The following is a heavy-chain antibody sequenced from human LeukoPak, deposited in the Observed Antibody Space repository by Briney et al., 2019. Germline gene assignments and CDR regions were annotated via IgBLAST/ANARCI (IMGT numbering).Heavy chain of an antibody. CDR2: RRYDGSNK. J-gene: IGHJ3*02. CDR1: GFTFSSYG. Sequence: PGGSLRLSCAAPGFTFSSYGMHWVRQAPGKGLEWVAFRRYDGSNKYYADSVKGRFTISKDNSKNTLYLQINSLRAEDTAVYYCAKDTTVTGAFDIWGQGTMVTVSS. V-gene: IGHV3-30*02. D-gene: IGHD4-17*01. CDR3: AKDTTVTGAFDI.